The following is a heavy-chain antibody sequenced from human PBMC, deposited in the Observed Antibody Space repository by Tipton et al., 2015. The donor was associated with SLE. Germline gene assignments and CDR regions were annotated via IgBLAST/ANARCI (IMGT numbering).Heavy chain of an antibody. CDR2: INHSGST. CDR1: GGSFSGYY. CDR3: AAAGTGHYFDY. V-gene: IGHV4-34*01. D-gene: IGHD6-13*01. J-gene: IGHJ4*02. Sequence: TLSLTCVVYGGSFSGYYWSWIRQPPGKGLEWIGEINHSGSTNYNPSLKSRVTISVDTSKNQFSLKLSSVTAADTAVYYCAAAGTGHYFDYWGQGTLVTVSS.